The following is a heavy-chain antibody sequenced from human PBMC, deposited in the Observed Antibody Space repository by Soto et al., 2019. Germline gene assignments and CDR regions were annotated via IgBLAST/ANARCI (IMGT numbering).Heavy chain of an antibody. J-gene: IGHJ4*02. CDR2: INPYSGGT. Sequence: ASVKVSCKSSGYTFTDYYLHCVRQAPGQGLEWMGWINPYSGGTNYAQEFQGWVTMTRDTSISTAYMELSRLRSDDTAVYYCARADMIRRDILEQWGQGTLVTVSS. CDR3: ARADMIRRDILEQ. V-gene: IGHV1-2*04. CDR1: GYTFTDYY. D-gene: IGHD3-10*01.